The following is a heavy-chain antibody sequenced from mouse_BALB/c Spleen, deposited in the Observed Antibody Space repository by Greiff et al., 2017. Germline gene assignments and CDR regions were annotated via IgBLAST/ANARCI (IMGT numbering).Heavy chain of an antibody. Sequence: QVQLQQSGAELARPGASVKMSCKASGYTFTSYTMHWVKQRPGQGLEWIGYINPSSGYTNYNQKFKDKATLTADKSSSTAYMHLSSLTSEDSTVYYCARMPTMITTSYAMDYWGQGTSVTVSS. D-gene: IGHD2-4*01. CDR3: ARMPTMITTSYAMDY. CDR2: INPSSGYT. V-gene: IGHV1-4*01. CDR1: GYTFTSYT. J-gene: IGHJ4*01.